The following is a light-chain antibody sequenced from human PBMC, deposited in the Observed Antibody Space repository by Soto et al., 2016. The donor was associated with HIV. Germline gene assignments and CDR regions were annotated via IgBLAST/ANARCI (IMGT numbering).Light chain of an antibody. CDR2: AAS. V-gene: IGKV1-39*01. J-gene: IGKJ2*02. Sequence: DIQMTQSPSSLSASVGDRVTITCRASRSISSYLNWYQQKPGKAPKFLIYAASSLQSGVPSRFSGSGSGTDFTLTISSLQPEDFATYYCQQSYSTLWTFGQGTNLEIK. CDR3: QQSYSTLWT. CDR1: RSISSY.